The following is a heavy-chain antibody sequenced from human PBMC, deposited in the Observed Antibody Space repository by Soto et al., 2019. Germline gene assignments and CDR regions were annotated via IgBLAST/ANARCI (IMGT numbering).Heavy chain of an antibody. J-gene: IGHJ4*02. V-gene: IGHV3-23*01. D-gene: IGHD2-15*01. Sequence: EVQLLESGGSLVQPGGSLRLSCAASGFTFTKYAMSWVRQAPVKGLEWVSGVSDRGDITYYADAVKGRFTISRDNSKNTLSLQMNSLRAYDTALYYYEKDRWSGGRKSQSVYDHCGQGTLVNVAS. CDR1: GFTFTKYA. CDR3: EKDRWSGGRKSQSVYDH. CDR2: VSDRGDIT.